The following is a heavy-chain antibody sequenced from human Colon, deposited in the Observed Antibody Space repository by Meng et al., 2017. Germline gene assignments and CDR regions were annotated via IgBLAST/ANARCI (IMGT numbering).Heavy chain of an antibody. Sequence: GESLKISCAASGFTFSSYWMSWVRQAPGKGLEWVAHIKQDGSGEYYVDSVKGRFTISRDNAKNSLSLQMNSLRAEDTAVYYCTRGGVAGSFDYWGHGTLVTGYS. CDR1: GFTFSSYW. D-gene: IGHD6-19*01. CDR2: IKQDGSGE. V-gene: IGHV3-7*01. J-gene: IGHJ4*01. CDR3: TRGGVAGSFDY.